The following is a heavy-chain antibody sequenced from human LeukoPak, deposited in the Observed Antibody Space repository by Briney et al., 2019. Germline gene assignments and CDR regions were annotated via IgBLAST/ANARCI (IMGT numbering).Heavy chain of an antibody. D-gene: IGHD3-10*01. CDR2: ISSSSSYI. CDR3: AREVYGSGSLYFQH. J-gene: IGHJ1*01. V-gene: IGHV3-21*01. CDR1: GFTFRSYS. Sequence: GGSLRLSCAASGFTFRSYSMTWVRQAPGKGLEWVSSISSSSSYIYYADSVKGRFTISRDNAKNSLYLQMNSLRAEDTAVYYCAREVYGSGSLYFQHWGQGTLVTGSS.